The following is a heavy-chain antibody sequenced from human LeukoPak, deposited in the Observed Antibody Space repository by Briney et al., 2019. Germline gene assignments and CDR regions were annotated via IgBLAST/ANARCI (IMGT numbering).Heavy chain of an antibody. D-gene: IGHD3-3*01. CDR2: IIPIFGTA. CDR1: GGTFSSYA. V-gene: IGHV1-69*01. J-gene: IGHJ6*02. CDR3: ARGERITIFGVVTQAYYYYGMDV. Sequence: SVKVSCKASGGTFSSYAISWVRQAPGQGLEWMGGIIPIFGTANHAQKFQGRVTITADESTSTAYMELSSLRSEDTAVYYCARGERITIFGVVTQAYYYYGMDVWGQGTTVTVSS.